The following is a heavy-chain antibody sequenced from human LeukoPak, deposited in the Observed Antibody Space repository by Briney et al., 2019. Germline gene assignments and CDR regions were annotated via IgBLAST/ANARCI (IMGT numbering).Heavy chain of an antibody. CDR3: ARGLVTSGRNWFDP. Sequence: SETLSLTCAVCGGSFSGYYWSWIRQPPGKGLEWIGEINHSGSTNYNPSLKSRVTISVDTSKNQFSLKLSSVTAADTAVYYCARGLVTSGRNWFDPWGQGTLVTVSS. D-gene: IGHD5-18*01. J-gene: IGHJ5*02. CDR2: INHSGST. V-gene: IGHV4-34*01. CDR1: GGSFSGYY.